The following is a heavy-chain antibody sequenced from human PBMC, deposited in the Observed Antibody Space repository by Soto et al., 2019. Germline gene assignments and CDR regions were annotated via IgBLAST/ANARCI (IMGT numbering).Heavy chain of an antibody. V-gene: IGHV4-31*03. D-gene: IGHD3-22*01. CDR3: ARTHSSGYREGFDY. J-gene: IGHJ4*02. CDR1: GGSISRSNYY. Sequence: TLSLTCTVSGGSISRSNYYWTWIRQHPGKGLEWIGYIYYSGNTYYNPSLKSRITVSVDTSKNQFSLKLSSVTAADTAVYYCARTHSSGYREGFDYWGQGTMVTVSS. CDR2: IYYSGNT.